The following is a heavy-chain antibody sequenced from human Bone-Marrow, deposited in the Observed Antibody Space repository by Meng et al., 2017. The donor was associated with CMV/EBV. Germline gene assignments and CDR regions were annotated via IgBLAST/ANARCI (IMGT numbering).Heavy chain of an antibody. CDR2: VIPIFGTA. D-gene: IGHD6-19*01. CDR3: ARSGSAIGASSGWYRSGY. Sequence: SVKVSCKPSRGTFSNYAISGVRQAPGQGLEWMGGVIPIFGTANYAQKFQGRGTITTDESTRTAYMELSSLRFEDTAVYYWARSGSAIGASSGWYRSGYWGQGGLVAVDS. V-gene: IGHV1-69*05. J-gene: IGHJ4*02. CDR1: RGTFSNYA.